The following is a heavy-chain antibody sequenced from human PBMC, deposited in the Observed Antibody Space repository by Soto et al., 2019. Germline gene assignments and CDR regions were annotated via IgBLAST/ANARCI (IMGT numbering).Heavy chain of an antibody. V-gene: IGHV1-69*13. CDR1: GGTFSSYA. J-gene: IGHJ4*02. CDR3: ARGVTTGWSFHY. CDR2: IIPIFGTA. D-gene: IGHD6-19*01. Sequence: ASVKVSWKASGGTFSSYAISWVRQAPGQGLEWMGGIIPIFGTANYAQKFQGRVTITADESTSTAYMELSSLRSEDTAVYYCARGVTTGWSFHYWGQGTLVTVSS.